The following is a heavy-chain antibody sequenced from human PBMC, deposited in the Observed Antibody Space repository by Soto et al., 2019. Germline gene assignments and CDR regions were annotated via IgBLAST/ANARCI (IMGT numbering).Heavy chain of an antibody. J-gene: IGHJ1*01. CDR3: ARGINIFQPQTHVPPFQH. CDR2: ISYDGSNK. Sequence: QPGGSLRLSCAASGFTFSSYAMHWVRQAPGKGLEWVAVISYDGSNKYYADSVKGRFTISRDNSKNTLYLQMNSLRAEDTAVYYCARGINIFQPQTHVPPFQHWGQGTLVTVSS. V-gene: IGHV3-30-3*01. D-gene: IGHD2-15*01. CDR1: GFTFSSYA.